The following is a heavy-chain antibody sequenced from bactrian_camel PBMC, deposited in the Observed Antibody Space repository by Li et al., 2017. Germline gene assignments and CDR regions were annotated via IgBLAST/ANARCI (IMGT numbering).Heavy chain of an antibody. D-gene: IGHD3*01. J-gene: IGHJ6*01. V-gene: IGHV3S53*01. CDR1: TDISYSLLS. CDR3: AAELGVSGYCIPGGLVFGH. Sequence: QVQLVESGGGSVEAGGSLTLSCAASTDISYSLLSMAWFRQRPGKEREGVAAIDKGGSPSYTASVNGRFTISKDIAKNTVHLQMNSLKTEDTATYYCAAELGVSGYCIPGGLVFGHWDQGTQVTVS. CDR2: IDKGGSP.